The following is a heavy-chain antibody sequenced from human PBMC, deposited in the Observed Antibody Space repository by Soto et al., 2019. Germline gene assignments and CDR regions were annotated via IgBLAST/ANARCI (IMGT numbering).Heavy chain of an antibody. CDR3: ARAKAAGTPMVGY. J-gene: IGHJ4*02. CDR1: GFTFSSYG. CDR2: IWYDGSNK. V-gene: IGHV3-33*01. D-gene: IGHD6-13*01. Sequence: ESVGGVVQPGRSLRLSCAASGFTFSSYGMHWVRQAPGKGLEWVAVIWYDGSNKYYADSVKGRFTISRDNSKNTLYLQMNSLRAEDTAVYYCARAKAAGTPMVGYWGQGTLVTVSS.